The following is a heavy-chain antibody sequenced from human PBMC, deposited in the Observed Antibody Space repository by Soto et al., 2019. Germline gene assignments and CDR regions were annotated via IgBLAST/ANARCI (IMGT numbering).Heavy chain of an antibody. D-gene: IGHD3-10*01. J-gene: IGHJ6*02. Sequence: ASETLSLTCAVYGGSFSGYYWSWIRQPPGKGLEWIGEINHSGSTNYNPSLKSRVTISVDTSKNQFSLKLSSVTAADTAVYYCARGAGLLWFGELLSDYYYYGMDVWGQGTTVTVSS. CDR3: ARGAGLLWFGELLSDYYYYGMDV. CDR2: INHSGST. CDR1: GGSFSGYY. V-gene: IGHV4-34*01.